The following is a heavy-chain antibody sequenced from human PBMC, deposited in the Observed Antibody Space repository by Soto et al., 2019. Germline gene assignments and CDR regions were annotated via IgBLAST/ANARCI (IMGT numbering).Heavy chain of an antibody. V-gene: IGHV2-5*01. CDR3: AHILNYYGSGSRDAFDI. Sequence: SGPTLVNPTQTLTLTCTFSGFSLSTSGVGVGWIRQPPGKALEWLALIYWTDDKPYSPSLKSRLTITKDTSRNQVVLTMTNMDPADTATYYCAHILNYYGSGSRDAFDIWGQGTMVTVSS. CDR1: GFSLSTSGVG. D-gene: IGHD3-10*01. J-gene: IGHJ3*02. CDR2: IYWTDDK.